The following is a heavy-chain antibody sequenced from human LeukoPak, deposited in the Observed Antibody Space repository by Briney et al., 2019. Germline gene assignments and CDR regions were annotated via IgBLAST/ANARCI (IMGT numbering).Heavy chain of an antibody. J-gene: IGHJ4*02. CDR3: AKAVPKAVVTPSFDY. V-gene: IGHV3-23*01. D-gene: IGHD4-23*01. CDR1: GFTFSNYW. Sequence: GGSLRLSCAASGFTFSNYWMTWFRQTPGKGLEWVSAISGSAVSTYYADSVKGRFTISRDNSKNTLYLQMNSLRVEDTAVYYCAKAVPKAVVTPSFDYWGQGTLVTVSS. CDR2: ISGSAVST.